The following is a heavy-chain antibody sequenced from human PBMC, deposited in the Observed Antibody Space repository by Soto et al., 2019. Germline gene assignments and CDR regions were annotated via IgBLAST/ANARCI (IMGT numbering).Heavy chain of an antibody. CDR2: FYYTGST. D-gene: IGHD3-10*01. Sequence: SETLSLTCTVFGGSVSSGNYYWSWLRQPPGKGLEWIGYFYYTGSTNYNPSLNSRVTISIVPSKNQFSVKLSSVTASDTAVYYCARVWGGAFDIWGQGTMVTVSS. CDR1: GGSVSSGNYY. V-gene: IGHV4-61*01. J-gene: IGHJ3*02. CDR3: ARVWGGAFDI.